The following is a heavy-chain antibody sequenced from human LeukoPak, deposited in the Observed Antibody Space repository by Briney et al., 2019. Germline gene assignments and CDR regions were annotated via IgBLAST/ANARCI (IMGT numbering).Heavy chain of an antibody. CDR2: IYYSGGA. Sequence: TPSQTLSLTCTVSGDSISNSYYFWSWIRQPPGKGLEWIGYIYYSGGAYYNPSLTGRLSISVDTSKNQFSLKLSSVTAADTAVYYCARGDYGDIDYWGQGTLVTVSS. V-gene: IGHV4-30-4*01. D-gene: IGHD4-17*01. CDR1: GDSISNSYYF. J-gene: IGHJ4*02. CDR3: ARGDYGDIDY.